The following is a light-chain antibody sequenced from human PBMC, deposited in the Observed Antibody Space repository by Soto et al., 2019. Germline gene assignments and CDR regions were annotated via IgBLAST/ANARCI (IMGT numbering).Light chain of an antibody. V-gene: IGKV1-9*01. CDR1: QGISSY. CDR3: QLLDSFPPWT. J-gene: IGKJ1*01. CDR2: AGS. Sequence: DIQLTHSPSFLSASVGDRVAITCRASQGISSYLAWYQQKPGKAPELLIYAGSTLQSGVPSRFSGSGSGTDSSLTFSRLRPEDAAAYYYQLLDSFPPWTFGEGTEVDIK.